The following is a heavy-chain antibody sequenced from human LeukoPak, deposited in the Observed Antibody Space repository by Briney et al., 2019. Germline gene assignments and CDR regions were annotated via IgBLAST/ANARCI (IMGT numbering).Heavy chain of an antibody. CDR1: GFTFSNYA. V-gene: IGHV3-23*01. J-gene: IGHJ6*03. Sequence: PGGSLKLSCAASGFTFSNYAMSWVRQAPGKGLEWVSAISGSASSTYHADSVKGRFTISRDNAKNSLYLQMNSLRAEDTAVYYCARDGAAPDFYYYFMDVWGKGTTVTVSS. D-gene: IGHD6-6*01. CDR2: ISGSASST. CDR3: ARDGAAPDFYYYFMDV.